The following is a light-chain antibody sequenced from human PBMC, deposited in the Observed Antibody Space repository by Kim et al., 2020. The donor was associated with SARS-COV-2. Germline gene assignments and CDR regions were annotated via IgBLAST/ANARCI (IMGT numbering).Light chain of an antibody. CDR3: QAWDSSTGGV. Sequence: SYELTQPPSVSVSPGQTASITCSGDKLGDKYACWYQQKPGQSPVLVIYQDSKRPSGIPERFSGPNSGNTATLIISRNQAMDEADYYCQAWDSSTGGVFG. J-gene: IGLJ2*01. V-gene: IGLV3-1*01. CDR1: KLGDKY. CDR2: QDS.